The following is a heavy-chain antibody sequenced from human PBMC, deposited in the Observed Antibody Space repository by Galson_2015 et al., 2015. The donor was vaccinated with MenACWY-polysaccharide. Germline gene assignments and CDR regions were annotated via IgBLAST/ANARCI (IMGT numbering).Heavy chain of an antibody. J-gene: IGHJ1*01. CDR3: ATAPSLHVGQH. Sequence: SLRLSCAASGFTFSTYWMTWVRQAPGKGLEWVANIKQDGSEKYYVDSVKGRFTISRDNAENSLYLQVNSLRAEDTAVYYCATAPSLHVGQHWGQGTLVIVSS. CDR1: GFTFSTYW. V-gene: IGHV3-7*01. CDR2: IKQDGSEK. D-gene: IGHD5-24*01.